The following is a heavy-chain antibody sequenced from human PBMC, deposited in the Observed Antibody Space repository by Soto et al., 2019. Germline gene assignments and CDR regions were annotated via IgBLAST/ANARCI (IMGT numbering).Heavy chain of an antibody. CDR1: VYTFTSYG. CDR3: ARGGGPRGWYFDL. V-gene: IGHV1-18*01. D-gene: IGHD3-16*01. J-gene: IGHJ2*01. Sequence: QVQLVQSGAEVKKPGASVKVSCKASVYTFTSYGISWVRQALGEGLEWMGWISAYNVNTNYAQKLQGRDTMTTDTSRSTAYMEVRSLRYGDTAVYYCARGGGPRGWYFDLWGRGTLVTVSS. CDR2: ISAYNVNT.